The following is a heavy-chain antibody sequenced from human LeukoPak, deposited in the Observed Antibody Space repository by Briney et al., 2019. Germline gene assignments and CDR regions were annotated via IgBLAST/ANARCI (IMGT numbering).Heavy chain of an antibody. CDR1: GGSISSNNYY. J-gene: IGHJ5*02. Sequence: SETLSLTCTVSGGSISSNNYYWGWIRQPPGKGLEWIGSIYYGGYTYYNPSLKSRVTISVDTSKNQFSLRLSSVTAADTAVYYCARRLRGVVVAATYNWFDPWGQGTLVTVSS. D-gene: IGHD2-15*01. CDR3: ARRLRGVVVAATYNWFDP. V-gene: IGHV4-39*01. CDR2: IYYGGYT.